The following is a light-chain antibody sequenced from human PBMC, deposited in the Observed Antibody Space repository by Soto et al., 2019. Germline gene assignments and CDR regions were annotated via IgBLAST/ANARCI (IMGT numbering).Light chain of an antibody. CDR2: DAS. CDR3: QQYNSYSTT. CDR1: QSISSW. V-gene: IGKV1-5*01. J-gene: IGKJ1*01. Sequence: IQITLSPSTLSASVVDRVTITCRASQSISSWLAWYQQKPGKAPKLLIYDASSLESGVPSRFSGSGSGTEFTLTISSLQPDDFATYYCQQYNSYSTTFGQGTKVDIK.